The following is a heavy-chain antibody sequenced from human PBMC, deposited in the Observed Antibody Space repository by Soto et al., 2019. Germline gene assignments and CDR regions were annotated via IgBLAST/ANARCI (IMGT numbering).Heavy chain of an antibody. CDR3: EKDQGLYRFGY. CDR1: GFTFIIYS. J-gene: IGHJ4*02. D-gene: IGHD2-2*02. V-gene: IGHV3-23*01. CDR2: ISGSCGST. Sequence: PGESXRLSCSSSGFTFIIYSMSLFRQAPGKGLEWVSAISGSCGSTYYADSVNGRFTISRDNSKNTLYLQMNSLRAEDTAVYYCEKDQGLYRFGYWGQGTLVTVSS.